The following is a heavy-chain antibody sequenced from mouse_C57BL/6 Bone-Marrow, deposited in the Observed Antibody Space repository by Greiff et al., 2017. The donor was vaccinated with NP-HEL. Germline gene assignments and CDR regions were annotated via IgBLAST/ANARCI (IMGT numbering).Heavy chain of an antibody. CDR3: ANYYGSSYVGYFDY. V-gene: IGHV1-59*01. D-gene: IGHD1-1*01. Sequence: QVQLQQPGAELVRPGTSVKLSCKASGYTFTSSWMHWVKQRPGQGLEWIGVIDPSDSYTNYNQKFKGKATLTVDPSSSTAYMKLSSLTSEDSAVYYCANYYGSSYVGYFDYWGQGTTLTVSS. J-gene: IGHJ2*01. CDR1: GYTFTSSW. CDR2: IDPSDSYT.